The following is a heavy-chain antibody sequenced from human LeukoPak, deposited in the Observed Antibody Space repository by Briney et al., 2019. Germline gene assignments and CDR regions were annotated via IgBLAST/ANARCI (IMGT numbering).Heavy chain of an antibody. CDR1: GGSISSSSYY. J-gene: IGHJ4*02. CDR2: ISSSSTDM. D-gene: IGHD3-22*01. CDR3: ARGVPSSGPSY. Sequence: LSLTCTVSGGSISSSSYYWGWIRQAPGKGLEWVSYISSSSTDMYYADSVKGRFSISRDNAKNSLHLQMISLRAKDTAVYYCARGVPSSGPSYWGQGTLVTVSS. V-gene: IGHV3-11*01.